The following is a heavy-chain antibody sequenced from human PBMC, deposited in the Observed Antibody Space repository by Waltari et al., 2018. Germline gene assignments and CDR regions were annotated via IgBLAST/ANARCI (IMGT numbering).Heavy chain of an antibody. D-gene: IGHD6-13*01. CDR3: AREGEQQLDVDY. Sequence: QVQLQESGPGLVKPSETLSLTCAVSGYSISSGYYWGWIRQPPGKGLEWIGSIYHSGSTYYNPSLKGRVTISVDTSKNQFSLKLSSVTAADTAVYYCAREGEQQLDVDYWGQGTLVTVSS. J-gene: IGHJ4*02. CDR1: GYSISSGYY. CDR2: IYHSGST. V-gene: IGHV4-38-2*02.